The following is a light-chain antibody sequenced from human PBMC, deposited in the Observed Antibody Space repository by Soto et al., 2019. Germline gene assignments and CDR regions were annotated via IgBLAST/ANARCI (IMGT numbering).Light chain of an antibody. J-gene: IGLJ2*01. CDR1: SSDDGGYNY. Sequence: QSALTQPASVSGSTGQSITISCTGTSSDDGGYNYVSWYQQHPGKAPKLMIYDVSNRPSGVSNRFSGSKSGNTASLTISGLQAEDEADYYCSSYTSSSTLDVIFGGGTKLTVL. CDR3: SSYTSSSTLDVI. V-gene: IGLV2-14*01. CDR2: DVS.